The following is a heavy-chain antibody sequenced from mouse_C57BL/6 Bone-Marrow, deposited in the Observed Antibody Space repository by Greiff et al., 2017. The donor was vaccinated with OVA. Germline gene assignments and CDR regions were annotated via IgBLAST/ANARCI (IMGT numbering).Heavy chain of an antibody. V-gene: IGHV14-2*01. Sequence: EVKLQESGAELVTPGASVKLSCTASGFNIKDYYMHWVKQRTEQGLEWIGRIDPEHGETKYAPKFQGKATITADTSSNTAYLQLSSLTSEDTAVYYCARDGYYVDYWGQGTTLTVSS. J-gene: IGHJ2*01. CDR3: ARDGYYVDY. D-gene: IGHD2-3*01. CDR2: IDPEHGET. CDR1: GFNIKDYY.